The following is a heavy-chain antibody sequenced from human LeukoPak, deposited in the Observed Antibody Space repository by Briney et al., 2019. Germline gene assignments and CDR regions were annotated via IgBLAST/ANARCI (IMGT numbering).Heavy chain of an antibody. J-gene: IGHJ4*02. Sequence: GGSLRLSCAASGNSWMHWVRQAPGKGLEWASVIYRGGDTYYAESVKGRFSISRDTSNNTIYLEMSGLRAEDTAVYYCAREDMKGSYTADWGQGTLVAVSS. D-gene: IGHD1-26*01. CDR2: IYRGGDT. CDR3: AREDMKGSYTAD. V-gene: IGHV3-53*01. CDR1: GNSW.